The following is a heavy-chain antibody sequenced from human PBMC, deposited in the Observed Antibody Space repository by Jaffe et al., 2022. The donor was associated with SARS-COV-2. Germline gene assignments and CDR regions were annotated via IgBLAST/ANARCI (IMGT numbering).Heavy chain of an antibody. CDR3: ARGPCSSTSCYVSAFDI. V-gene: IGHV4-34*01. D-gene: IGHD2-2*01. CDR1: GGSFSGYY. Sequence: QVQLQQWGAGLLKPSETLSLTCAVYGGSFSGYYWSWIRQPPGKGLEWIGEINHSGSTNYNPSLKSRVTISVDTSKNQFSLKLSSVTAADTAVYYCARGPCSSTSCYVSAFDIWGQGTMVTVSS. J-gene: IGHJ3*02. CDR2: INHSGST.